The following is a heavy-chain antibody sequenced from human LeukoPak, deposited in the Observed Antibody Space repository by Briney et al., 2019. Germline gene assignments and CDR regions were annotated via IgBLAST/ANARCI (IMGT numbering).Heavy chain of an antibody. CDR3: ARGRYYYDSSGYYWSY. CDR2: INHSGST. CDR1: GGSFSGYY. Sequence: KASETLSLTCAVYGGSFSGYYWSWIRQPPGKGLEWIGEINHSGSTNYNPSLKSRVTISVDTSKNQFSLKLSSVTAADTAVYYCARGRYYYDSSGYYWSYWGQGTLVTVSS. J-gene: IGHJ4*02. V-gene: IGHV4-34*01. D-gene: IGHD3-22*01.